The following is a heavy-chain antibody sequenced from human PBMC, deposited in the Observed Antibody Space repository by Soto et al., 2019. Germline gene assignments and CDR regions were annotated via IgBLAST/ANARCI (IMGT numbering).Heavy chain of an antibody. D-gene: IGHD3-3*01. CDR2: INAGNGNT. CDR3: ARDRILDDFWSGPYYYYGMDV. V-gene: IGHV1-3*01. Sequence: ASVKVSCKASGYTFTSYAMHWVRQAPGQRLEWMGWINAGNGNTKYSQKFQGRVTITRDTSASTAYMELSSLRSEDTAVYYCARDRILDDFWSGPYYYYGMDVWGQGTTVTVSS. CDR1: GYTFTSYA. J-gene: IGHJ6*02.